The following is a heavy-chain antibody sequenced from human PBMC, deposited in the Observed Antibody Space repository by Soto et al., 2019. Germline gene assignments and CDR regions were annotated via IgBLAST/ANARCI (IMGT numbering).Heavy chain of an antibody. CDR2: IYYSGST. Sequence: QLQLQESGPGLVKPSETLSLTCTVSGGSISSSSYYWGWIRQPPGKGLEWIGSIYYSGSTYYNPSLKSRVTITVDTSKNQFSLKLSSVPAADTAVYYCARLGIVLVPAAMFGDLDYWGQGTLVTVSS. J-gene: IGHJ4*02. D-gene: IGHD2-2*01. V-gene: IGHV4-39*01. CDR1: GGSISSSSYY. CDR3: ARLGIVLVPAAMFGDLDY.